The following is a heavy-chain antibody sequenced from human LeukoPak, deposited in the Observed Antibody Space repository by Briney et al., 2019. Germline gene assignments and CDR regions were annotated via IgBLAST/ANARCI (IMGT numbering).Heavy chain of an antibody. CDR3: VKDMEPGGSGH. D-gene: IGHD1-26*01. Sequence: GGSLRLSCAASGFTFDDYGMSWVRQAPGKGLEWVSGINWNGGSTGCADSVKGRFTISRDKAKNSVFLQMNNVRTEDTALYYCVKDMEPGGSGHWGPGTLVTVSS. CDR2: INWNGGST. CDR1: GFTFDDYG. J-gene: IGHJ4*02. V-gene: IGHV3-20*04.